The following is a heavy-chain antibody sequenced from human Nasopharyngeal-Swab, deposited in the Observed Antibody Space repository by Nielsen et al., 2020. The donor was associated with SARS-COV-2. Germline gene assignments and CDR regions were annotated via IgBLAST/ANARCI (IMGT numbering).Heavy chain of an antibody. Sequence: GESLKISCAASGFTISSNYMSWVRQAPGQGLEWVSVIYSGGSTFYADSVEGRFTISRHNSKNTLYLQMNSLRPEDTAIYYSARDLSLYSSSPSNGMDVWGQGTTVTVSS. CDR2: IYSGGST. D-gene: IGHD6-6*01. V-gene: IGHV3-53*04. J-gene: IGHJ6*02. CDR1: GFTISSNY. CDR3: ARDLSLYSSSPSNGMDV.